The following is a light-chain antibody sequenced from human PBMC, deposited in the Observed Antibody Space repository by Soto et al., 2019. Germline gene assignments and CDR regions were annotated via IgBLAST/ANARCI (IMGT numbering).Light chain of an antibody. CDR2: EVS. Sequence: QSALTQPASVSGSPGQSITISCTGTSSDVGGYNYVSWYQHHPGKAPKLMIYEVSYRPSGVSNRFSGSKSGNTASLTISGLQAEDEADYYCCSYAGGSSYVFGTGTKLTVL. CDR3: CSYAGGSSYV. CDR1: SSDVGGYNY. J-gene: IGLJ1*01. V-gene: IGLV2-14*01.